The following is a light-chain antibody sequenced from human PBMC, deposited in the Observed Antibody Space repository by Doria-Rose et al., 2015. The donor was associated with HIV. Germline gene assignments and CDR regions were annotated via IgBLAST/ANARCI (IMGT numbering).Light chain of an antibody. CDR2: AAS. CDR3: QQSYSTLPIT. Sequence: MTQSPSSLSASVGDRVTITCRASQNINNYLNWYQQKPGKAPKLLIFAASTLQTGVPSRFSGGGSGTEFTLTITSLQPEDFAIYSRQQSYSTLPITFGQGTRLEIK. J-gene: IGKJ5*01. CDR1: QNINNY. V-gene: IGKV1-39*01.